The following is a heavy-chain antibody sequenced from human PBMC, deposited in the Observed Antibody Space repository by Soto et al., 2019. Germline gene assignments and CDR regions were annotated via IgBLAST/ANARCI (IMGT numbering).Heavy chain of an antibody. D-gene: IGHD3-9*01. CDR1: GGSISSYY. CDR2: IYYSGST. V-gene: IGHV4-59*12. CDR3: ARASQCKSYFDCFAWLDY. J-gene: IGHJ4*02. Sequence: PSETLCLTCTVSGGSISSYYWSWIRQPPGKGLEWIGYIYYSGSTNYNPSLKSRVIMSLDTSKNQFSLKLTSVTAADTAAYYCARASQCKSYFDCFAWLDYWGQGTLVTVSS.